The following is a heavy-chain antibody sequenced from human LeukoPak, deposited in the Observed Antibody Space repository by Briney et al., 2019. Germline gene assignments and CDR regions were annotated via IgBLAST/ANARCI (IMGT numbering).Heavy chain of an antibody. Sequence: SETLSLTCTVSGGSISTYYWSWIRQPPGKGLEWIGYIYYSGITNYNPSLKSRATTSVDTSKIQFSLKLSSVAAADTAVYYCARDTGGVVDYWGQGTLVTVSS. CDR2: IYYSGIT. J-gene: IGHJ4*02. D-gene: IGHD2-8*02. CDR1: GGSISTYY. V-gene: IGHV4-59*01. CDR3: ARDTGGVVDY.